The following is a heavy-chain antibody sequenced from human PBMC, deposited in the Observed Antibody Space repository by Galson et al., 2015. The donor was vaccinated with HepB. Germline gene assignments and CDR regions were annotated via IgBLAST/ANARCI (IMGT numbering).Heavy chain of an antibody. CDR3: AREVHLEWLLYRYVRWFDP. CDR2: ISAYNGNT. J-gene: IGHJ5*02. CDR1: GYTFTSYG. Sequence: SVKVSCKASGYTFTSYGISWVRQAPGQGLEWMGWISAYNGNTNYAQKLQGRVTMTTDTSTSTAYMELRSLRSDDTAVYYCAREVHLEWLLYRYVRWFDPWGQGTLVTVSS. V-gene: IGHV1-18*01. D-gene: IGHD3-3*01.